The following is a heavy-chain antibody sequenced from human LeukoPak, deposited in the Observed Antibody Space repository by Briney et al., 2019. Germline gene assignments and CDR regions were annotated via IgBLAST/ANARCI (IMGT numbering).Heavy chain of an antibody. D-gene: IGHD1-26*01. J-gene: IGHJ4*02. CDR2: IYYSGTT. Sequence: PSETLSLTCTVSGGSISSNSYYWGWIRQPPGKGLEWIGTIYYSGTTHYNPSLKSRVSISVDTSKNQFSLKLTSVTAADTAVYYCARHSGSFYGQYDYWGQGTLVTVSS. CDR3: ARHSGSFYGQYDY. CDR1: GGSISSNSYY. V-gene: IGHV4-39*01.